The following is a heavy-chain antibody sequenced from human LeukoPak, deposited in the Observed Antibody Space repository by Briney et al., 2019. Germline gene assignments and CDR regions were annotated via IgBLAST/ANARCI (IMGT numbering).Heavy chain of an antibody. Sequence: GGSLRLSCTGSGFTFGDYAMSWFRQAPGKGLEWVGFIRSKAYGGTTEYAASVKGRFTISRDDSKSIAYLQMNSLKTEDAAVYYCTIPRLGIAVAGPDYWCQGTLVTVSS. J-gene: IGHJ4*02. CDR2: IRSKAYGGTT. D-gene: IGHD6-19*01. CDR3: TIPRLGIAVAGPDY. V-gene: IGHV3-49*03. CDR1: GFTFGDYA.